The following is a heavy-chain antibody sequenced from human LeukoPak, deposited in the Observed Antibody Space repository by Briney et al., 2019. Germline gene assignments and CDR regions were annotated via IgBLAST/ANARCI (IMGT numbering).Heavy chain of an antibody. J-gene: IGHJ4*02. D-gene: IGHD2-21*01. Sequence: GSLRLSRAASGFNLSCYDMHLVRQVTGRGLEWVSAIGIAGETYYLASVKGRLTISRENAKNSLYLQMNSLRAGDTAVYYCARDRLALEYWGQGTLVTVSS. CDR2: IGIAGET. CDR1: GFNLSCYD. CDR3: ARDRLALEY. V-gene: IGHV3-13*04.